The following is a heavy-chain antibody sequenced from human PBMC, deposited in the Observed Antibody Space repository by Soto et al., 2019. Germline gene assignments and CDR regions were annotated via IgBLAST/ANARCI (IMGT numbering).Heavy chain of an antibody. Sequence: QVQLQESGPGLVKPSQTLSLTCTVSGGSVSSGGHYWSWIRQHPGKGLEWIGYIYYSGSTDYNPSLKSRLTISVYTSKNHFSLMLSSVTATDTAVYYCARLTASAVLDYWGQGTLVTVSS. CDR3: ARLTASAVLDY. CDR2: IYYSGST. J-gene: IGHJ4*02. V-gene: IGHV4-31*03. CDR1: GGSVSSGGHY. D-gene: IGHD5-18*01.